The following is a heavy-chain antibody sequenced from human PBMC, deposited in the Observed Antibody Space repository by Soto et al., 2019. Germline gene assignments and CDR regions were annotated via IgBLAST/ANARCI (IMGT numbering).Heavy chain of an antibody. J-gene: IGHJ4*02. CDR2: IVVGSGNT. CDR3: AAAIFPHYYDGSGYPGPLDY. D-gene: IGHD3-22*01. CDR1: GFTFTSSA. Sequence: GASVKVSCKASGFTFTSSAVQWVRQARGQRLEWIGWIVVGSGNTNYAQKFQERVTITRDMSTSTAYMELSSLRSEDTAVYYCAAAIFPHYYDGSGYPGPLDYWGQGTLVTLSS. V-gene: IGHV1-58*01.